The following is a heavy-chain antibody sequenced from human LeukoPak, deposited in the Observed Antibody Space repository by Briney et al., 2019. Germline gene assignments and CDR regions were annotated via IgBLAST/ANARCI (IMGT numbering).Heavy chain of an antibody. CDR1: GYTFTGYY. CDR3: ARVFTWNDFFMYGY. Sequence: ASVKVSCKASGYTFTGYYIHWVRQAPGQGLEWMGWINPNSGGTNYAQKFQGRVTMTRDTSISTAYMELSRLRSDDTAVYYCARVFTWNDFFMYGYWGQGTLVTVSS. CDR2: INPNSGGT. V-gene: IGHV1-2*02. J-gene: IGHJ4*02. D-gene: IGHD1-1*01.